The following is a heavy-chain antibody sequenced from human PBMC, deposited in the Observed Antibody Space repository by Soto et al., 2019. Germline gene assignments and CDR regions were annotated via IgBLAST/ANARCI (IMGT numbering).Heavy chain of an antibody. V-gene: IGHV1-69*13. J-gene: IGHJ6*02. Sequence: SVKVSCKASGGTFSSYAISWVRQAPGQGLEWMGGIIPIFGTANYAQKFQGRVTITADESTSTAYMELSSLRSEDTAVYYCARDDAENYCTNGVCYTSPEYYYYGMDVWGQGTTVTVSS. CDR1: GGTFSSYA. CDR3: ARDDAENYCTNGVCYTSPEYYYYGMDV. CDR2: IIPIFGTA. D-gene: IGHD2-8*01.